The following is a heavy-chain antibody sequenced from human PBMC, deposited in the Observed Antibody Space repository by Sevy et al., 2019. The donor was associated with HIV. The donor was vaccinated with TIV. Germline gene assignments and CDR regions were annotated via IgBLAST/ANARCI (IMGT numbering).Heavy chain of an antibody. Sequence: SETLSLTCTVSGGSIISSTYYWGWIRQRPGKGLEWIRSVYYSGSAYYNPSLRSRVTISVDMFKDHFSLKLSSVTAADTAVYYCARRGAGPAFDVWGQGTMVTVSS. CDR3: ARRGAGPAFDV. CDR1: GGSIISSTYY. V-gene: IGHV4-39*02. D-gene: IGHD3-10*01. J-gene: IGHJ3*01. CDR2: VYYSGSA.